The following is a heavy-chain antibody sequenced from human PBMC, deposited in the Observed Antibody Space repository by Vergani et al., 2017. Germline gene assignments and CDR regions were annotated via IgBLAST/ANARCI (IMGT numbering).Heavy chain of an antibody. D-gene: IGHD6-13*01. J-gene: IGHJ4*02. CDR1: GYTFNGYY. Sequence: QVQLVQSGTEVKKPGASVKVSCKASGYTFNGYYIHWVRQAPGQGLEYMGWIDPNSDGTNYAQKFQGRVTMTRDTSISTAYMELSRLRSDDTAVYYCARGWSVDSTSWYFDFWGEGTLVTVSS. V-gene: IGHV1-2*02. CDR2: IDPNSDGT. CDR3: ARGWSVDSTSWYFDF.